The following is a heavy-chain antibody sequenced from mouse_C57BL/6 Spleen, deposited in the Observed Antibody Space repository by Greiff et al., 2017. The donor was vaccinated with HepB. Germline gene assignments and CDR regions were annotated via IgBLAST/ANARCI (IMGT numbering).Heavy chain of an antibody. CDR2: ISYDGSN. CDR3: ARGLLRWWYFDV. V-gene: IGHV3-6*01. CDR1: GYSITSGYY. Sequence: EVKLQESGPGLVKPSQSLSLTCSVTGYSITSGYYWNWIRQFPGNKLEWMGYISYDGSNNYNPSLKNRISITRDTSKNQFFLKLNSVTTEDTATYYCARGLLRWWYFDVWGTGTTVTVSS. D-gene: IGHD1-1*01. J-gene: IGHJ1*03.